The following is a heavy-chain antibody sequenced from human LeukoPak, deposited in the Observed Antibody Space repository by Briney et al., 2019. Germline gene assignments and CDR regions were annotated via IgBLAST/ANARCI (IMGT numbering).Heavy chain of an antibody. J-gene: IGHJ3*01. D-gene: IGHD3-3*01. CDR1: GYTFSDYF. CDR2: VNPNGGGT. CDR3: ARGGSRTMFGLPSGDDAFDV. Sequence: EASVKVSCKASGYTFSDYFVHWVRQAPGQGLQWMGWVNPNGGGTDDAREFQGRFTMTRDTSISAAYMELSNLSSDDTAVYYCARGGSRTMFGLPSGDDAFDVWGQGTWVTVSS. V-gene: IGHV1-2*02.